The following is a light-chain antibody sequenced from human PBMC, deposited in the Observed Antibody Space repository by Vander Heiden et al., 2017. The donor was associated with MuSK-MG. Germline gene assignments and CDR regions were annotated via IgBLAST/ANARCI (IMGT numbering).Light chain of an antibody. Sequence: RVTITCRASHNINRYVNWYQQKPGKAPKILIYAASSLQSGVPSRFSGSGSGTDFTLTISRLQPEDFAIYYCQQSDSIAWAFGQGTKVEIK. CDR1: HNINRY. V-gene: IGKV1-39*01. CDR3: QQSDSIAWA. CDR2: AAS. J-gene: IGKJ1*01.